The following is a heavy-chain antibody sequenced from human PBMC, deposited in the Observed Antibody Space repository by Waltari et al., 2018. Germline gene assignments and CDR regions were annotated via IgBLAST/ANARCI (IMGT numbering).Heavy chain of an antibody. Sequence: EVQLLESGGGLVQPGGSLRLSCAASGFTFSSYAMSWVRQAPGKGLEWVSAISGSGGSTYYADSVKGRFTISRDNSKNTLYLQMNSLRAEDTAVYYCAKPTDGYSSGWTDAFDIWGQGTMVTVSS. D-gene: IGHD6-19*01. V-gene: IGHV3-23*01. J-gene: IGHJ3*02. CDR2: ISGSGGST. CDR3: AKPTDGYSSGWTDAFDI. CDR1: GFTFSSYA.